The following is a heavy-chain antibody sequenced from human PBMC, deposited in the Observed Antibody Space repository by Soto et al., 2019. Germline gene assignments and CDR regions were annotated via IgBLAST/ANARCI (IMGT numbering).Heavy chain of an antibody. V-gene: IGHV3-23*01. CDR1: GFTFSSYA. Sequence: QPGGSLRLSCAASGFTFSSYAMTWVRQAPGKGLEWVSTIRASGGSTYYADSVKGRCTISRDNSMNTLFLHMNSLIAEDTAIYYCAKGGYTSPFDYWGLGTLVTVSS. CDR2: IRASGGST. D-gene: IGHD5-12*01. CDR3: AKGGYTSPFDY. J-gene: IGHJ4*02.